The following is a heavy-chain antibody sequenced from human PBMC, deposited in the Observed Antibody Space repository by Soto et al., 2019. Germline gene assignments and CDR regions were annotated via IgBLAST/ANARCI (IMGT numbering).Heavy chain of an antibody. D-gene: IGHD6-6*01. V-gene: IGHV4-59*01. J-gene: IGHJ6*02. CDR3: ARGSSIAGLYYGMDV. Sequence: PSETLSLTCTVSGDSISSYYWSWIRQPPGKGLEWIGYIYYSGSTNYNPSLKRRVTISVDTSKKQFSLKLSSVTAADTAMYYCARGSSIAGLYYGMDVWGQGTTVTVSS. CDR1: GDSISSYY. CDR2: IYYSGST.